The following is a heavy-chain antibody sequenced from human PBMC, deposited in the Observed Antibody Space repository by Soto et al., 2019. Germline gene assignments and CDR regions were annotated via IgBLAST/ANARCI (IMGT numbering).Heavy chain of an antibody. J-gene: IGHJ4*02. CDR1: GESISRGDYY. CDR2: IYYSGST. CDR3: ARKGSSSWYSFLIDY. D-gene: IGHD6-13*01. V-gene: IGHV4-31*03. Sequence: SLTRTVSGESISRGDYYWRWGRQHPGKGLEWIGYIYYSGSTYYNPSLKSRVTISVDTSKNQFSLKLKSVTAADTAVYYCARKGSSSWYSFLIDYWGQGTLVTVSP.